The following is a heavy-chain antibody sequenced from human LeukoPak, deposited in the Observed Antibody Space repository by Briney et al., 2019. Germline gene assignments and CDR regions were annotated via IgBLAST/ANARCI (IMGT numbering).Heavy chain of an antibody. D-gene: IGHD2-2*01. CDR2: VSYSGGT. CDR3: ARRPRVYCSSTSCYSWFDY. Sequence: PSETLSLTCTVSGVSISSSSYYWGWIRQPPGKGLEWIASVSYSGGTYYNPSLKSRVTISVDTSKNQFSLNLISVTAADTAVYYCARRPRVYCSSTSCYSWFDYWGQGTLVTVSS. CDR1: GVSISSSSYY. V-gene: IGHV4-39*01. J-gene: IGHJ4*02.